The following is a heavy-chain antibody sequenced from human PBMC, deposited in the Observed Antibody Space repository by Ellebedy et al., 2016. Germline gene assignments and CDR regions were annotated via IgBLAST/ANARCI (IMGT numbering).Heavy chain of an antibody. J-gene: IGHJ4*02. CDR3: ATTKGEYWPY. Sequence: GESLKISXAASGFPFSSYSMKWVRQAPGKGLEWVSYISSSSTILYADSEKGRFTISRDNAKNSLYLQMKSLRAEDTAVYYCATTKGEYWPYWGQGTLVTVSS. V-gene: IGHV3-48*01. D-gene: IGHD2-8*02. CDR2: ISSSSTI. CDR1: GFPFSSYS.